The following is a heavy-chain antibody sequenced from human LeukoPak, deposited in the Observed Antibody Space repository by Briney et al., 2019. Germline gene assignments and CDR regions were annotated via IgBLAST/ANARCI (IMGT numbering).Heavy chain of an antibody. J-gene: IGHJ3*02. CDR3: ARVPGNYGGAFDI. CDR2: IKQDGHEK. D-gene: IGHD4-11*01. V-gene: IGHV3-7*03. CDR1: GFTFSSYW. Sequence: GGSLRLSCAASGFTFSSYWMSWVRQAPGKGLEWVANIKQDGHEKNYVDSVKGRFTISRDNAENSLSLQMNSLRAEDTAVYYCARVPGNYGGAFDIWGQGTMVTVSS.